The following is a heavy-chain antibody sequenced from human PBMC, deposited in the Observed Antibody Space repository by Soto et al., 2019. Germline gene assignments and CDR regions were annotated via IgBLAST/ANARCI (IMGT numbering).Heavy chain of an antibody. CDR1: GYTFTGYY. J-gene: IGHJ6*02. CDR2: INPNSGGT. D-gene: IGHD5-12*01. CDR3: ARGLDDRGYDPLAENYSYSGMDV. Sequence: GASVKVSCKASGYTFTGYYMHWVRQAPGQGLGLMGWINPNSGGTNYAQKFQGRVTMTRDTSISTAYMELSRLRSDATAVYYCARGLDDRGYDPLAENYSYSGMDVWGQGTTVTSP. V-gene: IGHV1-2*02.